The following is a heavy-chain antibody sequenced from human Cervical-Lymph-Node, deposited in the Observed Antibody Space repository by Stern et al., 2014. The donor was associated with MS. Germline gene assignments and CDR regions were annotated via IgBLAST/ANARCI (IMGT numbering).Heavy chain of an antibody. Sequence: EVQLEASGGGLVRPGRSLRLSCALSGVTFGDYAMHWVRQAPGKGLEWVSGISYISSRSGMRHYADSVKGRFTISRDNAQNSLYLEMNSLRAEDSALYYCAATYYESSGPFEYWGQGTLVTVSS. D-gene: IGHD3-22*01. CDR1: GVTFGDYA. V-gene: IGHV3-9*01. J-gene: IGHJ4*02. CDR2: ISYISSRSGMR. CDR3: AATYYESSGPFEY.